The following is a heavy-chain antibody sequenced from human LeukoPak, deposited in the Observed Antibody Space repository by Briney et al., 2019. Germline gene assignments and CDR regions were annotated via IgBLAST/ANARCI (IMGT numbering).Heavy chain of an antibody. Sequence: GRSLRLSCAASGFTFSSYGMHWVRQAPGKGLEWVAVIWYDGSNKYYADSVKGRFTISRDSSKNTLYLQMNSLRAEDTAVYYCARDRYCSSTSCWGGWFDPWGQGTLVTVSS. V-gene: IGHV3-33*01. CDR2: IWYDGSNK. CDR3: ARDRYCSSTSCWGGWFDP. D-gene: IGHD2-2*01. J-gene: IGHJ5*02. CDR1: GFTFSSYG.